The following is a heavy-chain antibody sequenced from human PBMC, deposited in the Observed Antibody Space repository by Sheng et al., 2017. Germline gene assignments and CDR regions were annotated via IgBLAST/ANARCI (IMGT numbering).Heavy chain of an antibody. CDR3: ARGARGLVGATSLWDY. CDR2: IIPIFGTA. Sequence: QVQLVQSGAEVKKPGSSVKVSCKASGGTFSSYAISWVRQAPGQGLEWMGGIIPIFGTANYAQKFQGRVTITTDESTSTAYMELSSLRSEDTAVYYCARGARGLVGATSLWDYWGQGTLVTVSS. J-gene: IGHJ4*02. V-gene: IGHV1-69*05. CDR1: GGTFSSYA. D-gene: IGHD1-26*01.